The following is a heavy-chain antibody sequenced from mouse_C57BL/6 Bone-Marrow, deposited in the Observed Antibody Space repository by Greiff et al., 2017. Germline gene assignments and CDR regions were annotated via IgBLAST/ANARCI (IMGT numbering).Heavy chain of an antibody. D-gene: IGHD3-1*01. V-gene: IGHV1-80*01. CDR1: GYAFSSYW. Sequence: QVQLQQSGAELVKPGASVKISCKASGYAFSSYWMNWVKQRPGKGLEWIGQIYPGDGDTNYNGKFKGKATLTADKSSSTAYMQLSSLTSEDSAVYFCASRGTRYYFDYWGQGTTLTVSS. J-gene: IGHJ2*01. CDR3: ASRGTRYYFDY. CDR2: IYPGDGDT.